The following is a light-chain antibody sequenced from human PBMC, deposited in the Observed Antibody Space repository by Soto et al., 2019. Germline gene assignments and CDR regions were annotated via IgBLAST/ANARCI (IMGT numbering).Light chain of an antibody. Sequence: DIQMTQSTDSLSASVGDRVTITCRASQNINIYLNWYQQKPGKAPKLLIYTASTLQTGVPSRFSGSGSGTEFTLTISSLQPDDFGTYYCQQSYRAPRTFGQGTRV. CDR2: TAS. CDR1: QNINIY. J-gene: IGKJ1*01. CDR3: QQSYRAPRT. V-gene: IGKV1-39*01.